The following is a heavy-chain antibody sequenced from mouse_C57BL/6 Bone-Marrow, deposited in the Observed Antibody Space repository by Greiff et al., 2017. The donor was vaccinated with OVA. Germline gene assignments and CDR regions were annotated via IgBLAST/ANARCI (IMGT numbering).Heavy chain of an antibody. D-gene: IGHD1-1*01. J-gene: IGHJ4*01. Sequence: EVQLQQSGGGLVKPGGSLKLSCAASGFTFSSYAMSWVRQTPEKRLEWVATISDGGSYTYYPDNVKGRFTISRDNAKNNLYLQMSHLKSEDTAEYYCARGPGSSLYAMDYWGQGTSVTVSS. CDR1: GFTFSSYA. CDR3: ARGPGSSLYAMDY. V-gene: IGHV5-4*01. CDR2: ISDGGSYT.